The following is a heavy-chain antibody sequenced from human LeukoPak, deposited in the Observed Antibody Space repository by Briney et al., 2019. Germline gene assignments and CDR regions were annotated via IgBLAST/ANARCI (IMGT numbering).Heavy chain of an antibody. V-gene: IGHV3-33*01. J-gene: IGHJ4*02. CDR2: IWYDGSNK. CDR3: ATDQYHLPDY. D-gene: IGHD2-2*01. Sequence: GGSLRLSCAASGFTFSRYGMHWVRQAPGKGLEWVAIIWYDGSNKYYADSVKGRITVSKDNSKKTLYLQMNSLRAEDTAVYYCATDQYHLPDYWGQGTLVTVSS. CDR1: GFTFSRYG.